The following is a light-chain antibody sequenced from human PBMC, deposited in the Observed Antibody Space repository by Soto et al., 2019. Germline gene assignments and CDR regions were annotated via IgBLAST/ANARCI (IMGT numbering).Light chain of an antibody. V-gene: IGKV3-15*01. CDR3: QQYNVWPGWT. CDR2: ASS. CDR1: RGIRSH. Sequence: EIVMTQSPPPRSGSQGETPPPSSRPGRGIRSHLPWYQLRPAQAPRALIYASSTRATGVPARFSGSGSGTEFTLTISSLQSEDFAVYYCQQYNVWPGWTFGQGTKVEVK. J-gene: IGKJ1*01.